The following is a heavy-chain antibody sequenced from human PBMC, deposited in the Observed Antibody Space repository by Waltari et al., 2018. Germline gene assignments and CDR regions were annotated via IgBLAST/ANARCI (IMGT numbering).Heavy chain of an antibody. V-gene: IGHV1-69*01. J-gene: IGHJ4*02. Sequence: QVQLVQSGAEVKKPGSSVKVSCKASGGTFSSYAISWVRQAPGQGLEWMGGINPNFGTAKQAPKFHGRGTINGDESTSTAYMELSSLRSEDTAVYYCASHPISGWFCLFDYWGQGTLVTVSS. CDR3: ASHPISGWFCLFDY. D-gene: IGHD6-19*01. CDR2: INPNFGTA. CDR1: GGTFSSYA.